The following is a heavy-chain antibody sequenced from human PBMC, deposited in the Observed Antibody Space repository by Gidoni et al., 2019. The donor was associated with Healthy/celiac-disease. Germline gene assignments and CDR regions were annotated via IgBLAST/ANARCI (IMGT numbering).Heavy chain of an antibody. V-gene: IGHV3-30*18. CDR3: AKDRGITMVRGVIPGSPNWFDP. CDR2: ISYDGSNK. CDR1: GFTFSSYG. Sequence: QVQLVESGGGVVQPGRSLRLSCAASGFTFSSYGMHWVRQAPGKGLEWVAVISYDGSNKYYADSVKGRFTISRDNSKNTLYLQMNSLRAEDTAVYYCAKDRGITMVRGVIPGSPNWFDPWGQGTLVTVSS. J-gene: IGHJ5*02. D-gene: IGHD3-10*01.